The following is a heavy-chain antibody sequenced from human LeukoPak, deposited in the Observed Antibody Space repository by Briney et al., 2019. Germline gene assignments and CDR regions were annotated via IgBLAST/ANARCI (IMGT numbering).Heavy chain of an antibody. CDR3: AHLVWEYVGGLDV. Sequence: GGSLRLSCAASGFTFSSYAMSWVRQAPGKGLEWVSAISGSGGSTYYADSVRGRFTISRDNSKNTLYLQMHSLRVDDTAVYYCAHLVWEYVGGLDVWGQGTTVTVSS. V-gene: IGHV3-23*01. CDR1: GFTFSSYA. CDR2: ISGSGGST. D-gene: IGHD3/OR15-3a*01. J-gene: IGHJ6*02.